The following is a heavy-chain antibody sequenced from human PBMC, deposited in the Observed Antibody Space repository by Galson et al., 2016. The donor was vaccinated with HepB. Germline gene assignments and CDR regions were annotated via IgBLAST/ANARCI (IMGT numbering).Heavy chain of an antibody. CDR2: ISPDGSDT. D-gene: IGHD2-15*01. CDR3: VRDGVGAAPYDY. V-gene: IGHV3-74*01. Sequence: SLRLSCAASGFTLNDYWMNWVRQAPGKGLVWVAHISPDGSDTSYADSVTGRFTFSRDNAKNTLYLQMNRLRAEDTAVYYCVRDGVGAAPYDYWGQGALVIVSS. J-gene: IGHJ4*02. CDR1: GFTLNDYW.